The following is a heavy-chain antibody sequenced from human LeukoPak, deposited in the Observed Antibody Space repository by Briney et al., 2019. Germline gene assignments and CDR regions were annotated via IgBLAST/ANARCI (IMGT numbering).Heavy chain of an antibody. V-gene: IGHV4-34*01. Sequence: SETLSLTCAVYGGSFSGYYWSWVRQPPGKGLEWIGEINHSGSTNYNPSLKSRVTISVDTSKNQFSLKLSSVTAADTAVYYCAREPGITGTTYYFDYWGQGTLVTVSS. CDR1: GGSFSGYY. D-gene: IGHD1-7*01. J-gene: IGHJ4*02. CDR2: INHSGST. CDR3: AREPGITGTTYYFDY.